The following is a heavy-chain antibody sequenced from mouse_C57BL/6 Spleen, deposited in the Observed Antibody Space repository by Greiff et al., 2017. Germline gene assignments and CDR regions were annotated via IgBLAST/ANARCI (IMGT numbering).Heavy chain of an antibody. D-gene: IGHD2-4*01. CDR3: ARVDWEWYFED. V-gene: IGHV1-81*01. CDR1: GYTFTSYC. J-gene: IGHJ1*03. Sequence: QVQLQQSGAELVKPGASVKLSCKASGYTFTSYCMSWVKQSPGQGLEWIGDINPRNGSTNYNEKFKGKATLTVDKSSSTAYMELHSLTSEDSAVYVCARVDWEWYFEDWGKGTTVTVAS. CDR2: INPRNGST.